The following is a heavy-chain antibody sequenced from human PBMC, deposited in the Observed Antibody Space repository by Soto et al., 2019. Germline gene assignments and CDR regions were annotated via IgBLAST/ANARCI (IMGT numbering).Heavy chain of an antibody. Sequence: EVQLLESGGGLVQPGGSLRLSCAASGFTFSSYAMSWVRQAPGKGLEWVSAISGSGGSTYYADSVKGRFTISRDNSKNTMYLQMNGLKAEDTAVYYCAKGVYRSSWYYFDYWGQGTLVTVSS. CDR3: AKGVYRSSWYYFDY. CDR2: ISGSGGST. J-gene: IGHJ4*02. D-gene: IGHD6-13*01. CDR1: GFTFSSYA. V-gene: IGHV3-23*01.